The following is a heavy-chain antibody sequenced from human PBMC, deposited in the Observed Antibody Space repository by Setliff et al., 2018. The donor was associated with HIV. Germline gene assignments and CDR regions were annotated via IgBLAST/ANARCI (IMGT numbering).Heavy chain of an antibody. CDR3: ARGVRDNSGWSSYYFDY. Sequence: PSETLSLTCTVSSGSVSRSDYYWGWIRQTPGKGLEWIGSIYWSGSTKHNPSLKSRVTISLDTSKNQFSLKLTSVTAADTAVYYCARGVRDNSGWSSYYFDYWGQGTLVTVSS. CDR1: SGSVSRSDYY. D-gene: IGHD6-19*01. CDR2: IYWSGST. V-gene: IGHV4-39*07. J-gene: IGHJ4*02.